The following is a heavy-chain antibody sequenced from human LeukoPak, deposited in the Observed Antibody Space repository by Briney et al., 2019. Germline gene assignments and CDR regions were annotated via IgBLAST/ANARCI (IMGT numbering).Heavy chain of an antibody. V-gene: IGHV4-61*05. J-gene: IGHJ1*01. Sequence: KPSETLSLTCTVSGGSISSSSYYWGWIRQPPGKGLEWIGYIYYSGSTNYNPSLKSRVTISVDTSKNQFSLKLSSVTAADTAVYYCATTMTTVTTLYFQHWGQGTLVTVSS. CDR3: ATTMTTVTTLYFQH. CDR1: GGSISSSSYY. D-gene: IGHD4-17*01. CDR2: IYYSGST.